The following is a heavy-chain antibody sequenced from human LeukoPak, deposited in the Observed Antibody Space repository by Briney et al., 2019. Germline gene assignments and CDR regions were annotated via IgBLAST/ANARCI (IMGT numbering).Heavy chain of an antibody. Sequence: SETLSLTCTVSGGSISSSSYYWGWIRQHPGKGLEWLGSIYYSGSTYYNPSLKSRVTISVDTAKNQFSLKLSSVTAADTAVYYCARQMYYYDSSGNFDYWGQGTLVTVSS. CDR1: GGSISSSSYY. V-gene: IGHV4-39*01. D-gene: IGHD3-22*01. CDR2: IYYSGST. J-gene: IGHJ4*02. CDR3: ARQMYYYDSSGNFDY.